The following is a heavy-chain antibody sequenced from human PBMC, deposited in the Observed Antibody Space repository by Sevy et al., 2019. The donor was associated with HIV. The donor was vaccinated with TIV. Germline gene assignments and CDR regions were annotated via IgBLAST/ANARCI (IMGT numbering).Heavy chain of an antibody. CDR2: ISGSGGRT. Sequence: GESLKISCAASGFTFTSYAMIWVRQAPGKGLEWVSAISGSGGRTYYADSVKGWFTISRDNSKNTLNLQMNSLRAEDTAIYYCAKPTSYVYGSSSDPLPSSRNDYWGQGTLVTVSS. D-gene: IGHD3-10*01. V-gene: IGHV3-23*01. CDR1: GFTFTSYA. J-gene: IGHJ4*02. CDR3: AKPTSYVYGSSSDPLPSSRNDY.